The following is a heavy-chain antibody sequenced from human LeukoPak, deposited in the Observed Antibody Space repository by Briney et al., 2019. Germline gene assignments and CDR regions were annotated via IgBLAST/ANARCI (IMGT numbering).Heavy chain of an antibody. CDR1: GYSFSNYW. V-gene: IGHV5-51*01. CDR2: IYPGDSDS. CDR3: ARRLLSSTIFGVQSNWFDP. J-gene: IGHJ5*02. Sequence: GEALNISGKGTGYSFSNYWIGGVRQRPGKGLEWMGIIYPGDSDSSYSPSFNGQVTISADKSISTAYLQWSSLKASDTAMYYCARRLLSSTIFGVQSNWFDPWGQGTLVTVSS. D-gene: IGHD3-3*01.